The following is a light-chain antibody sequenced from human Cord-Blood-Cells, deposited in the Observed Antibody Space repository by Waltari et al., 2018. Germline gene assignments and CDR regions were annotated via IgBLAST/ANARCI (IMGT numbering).Light chain of an antibody. CDR2: LGS. J-gene: IGKJ5*01. CDR1: QSLLHSNGYNY. V-gene: IGKV2-28*01. CDR3: MQALQTPFT. Sequence: DIVMTQSPLSLPVTPGEPASISCRSSQSLLHSNGYNYLDWHLQKPGQSPQLLIYLGSNRASGVPDRLSGSGSGTDFTLKISRVEAEDVGVYYCMQALQTPFTFGQGTRLEIK.